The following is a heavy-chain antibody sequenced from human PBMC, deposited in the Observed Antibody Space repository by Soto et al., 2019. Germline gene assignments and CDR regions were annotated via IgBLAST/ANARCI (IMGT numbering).Heavy chain of an antibody. J-gene: IGHJ3*02. CDR3: ASLPFLDSSGYYPDAFDI. D-gene: IGHD3-22*01. CDR2: IIPIFGTA. CDR1: GGTFSSYA. Sequence: ASVKVSCKASGGTFSSYAISWVRQAPGQGLEWMGGIIPIFGTANYAQKFQGRVTITADESTSTAYMELSSLRSEDTAVCYCASLPFLDSSGYYPDAFDIWGQGTMVTVSS. V-gene: IGHV1-69*13.